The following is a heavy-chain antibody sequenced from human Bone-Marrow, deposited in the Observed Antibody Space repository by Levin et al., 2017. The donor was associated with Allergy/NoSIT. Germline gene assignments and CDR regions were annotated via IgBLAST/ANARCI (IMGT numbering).Heavy chain of an antibody. V-gene: IGHV1-69*04. CDR2: IIPILGIA. CDR1: GGTFSSYA. CDR3: ARDGYSSSRDDLNWFDP. D-gene: IGHD6-13*01. J-gene: IGHJ5*02. Sequence: PGGSLRLSCKASGGTFSSYAISWVRQAPGQGLEWMGRIIPILGIANYAQKFQGRVTITADKSTSTAYMELSSLRSEDTAVYYCARDGYSSSRDDLNWFDPWGQGTLVTVSS.